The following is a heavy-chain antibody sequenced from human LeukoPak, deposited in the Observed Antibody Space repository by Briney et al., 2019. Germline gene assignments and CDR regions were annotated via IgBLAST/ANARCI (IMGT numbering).Heavy chain of an antibody. Sequence: GGSLGLSCVASGFTFSSYWITWVRQAPGRGGEWLANIKEDGSIQYYLDSVRGRFTISRDNAKTSVYLQLNSLRADDTAVYYCARDVWTGVAVSDYWGQGTLVTVSS. CDR3: ARDVWTGVAVSDY. CDR2: IKEDGSIQ. CDR1: GFTFSSYW. J-gene: IGHJ4*02. D-gene: IGHD6-19*01. V-gene: IGHV3-7*01.